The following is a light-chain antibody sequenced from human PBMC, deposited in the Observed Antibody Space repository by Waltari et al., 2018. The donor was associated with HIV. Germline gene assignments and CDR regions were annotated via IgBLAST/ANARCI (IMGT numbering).Light chain of an antibody. CDR3: VTWADRSSGPVV. Sequence: QSVLTQPPSASGTPGQRITISCSGSSSKIGNNYVHWYQHLPGTAPKLLIYRNKQRASGGPDRFSCSKSGTAASRAISGLRSEDEADYYCVTWADRSSGPVVFGGGTKVTVL. J-gene: IGLJ2*01. CDR2: RNK. CDR1: SSKIGNNY. V-gene: IGLV1-47*01.